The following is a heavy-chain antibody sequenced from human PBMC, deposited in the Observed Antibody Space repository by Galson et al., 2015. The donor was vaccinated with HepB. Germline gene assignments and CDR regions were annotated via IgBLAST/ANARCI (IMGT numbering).Heavy chain of an antibody. CDR3: AREVDYSNYEVFDP. CDR1: GFTFSSYA. J-gene: IGHJ5*02. Sequence: SLRLSCAASGFTFSSYAMHWVRQAPGKGLEWVAVISYDGSNKYYADSVKGRFTISRDNSKNTLYLQMNSLRAEDTAVYYCAREVDYSNYEVFDPWGQGTLVTVSS. D-gene: IGHD4-11*01. V-gene: IGHV3-30-3*01. CDR2: ISYDGSNK.